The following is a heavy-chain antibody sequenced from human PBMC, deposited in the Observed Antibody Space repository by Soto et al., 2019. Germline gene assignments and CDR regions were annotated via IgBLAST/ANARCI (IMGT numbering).Heavy chain of an antibody. CDR2: ISYDGSNK. CDR1: GFTFSSYG. CDR3: ATDHFGSGSYRFDY. D-gene: IGHD3-10*01. Sequence: PGGSLRLSCAASGFTFSSYGMHWVSQAPGKGLEWVAVISYDGSNKYYADSVKGRFSISRDNSKNTLYLQMNSLRAEDTAVYYCATDHFGSGSYRFDYWGQGTLVTVSS. V-gene: IGHV3-30*03. J-gene: IGHJ4*02.